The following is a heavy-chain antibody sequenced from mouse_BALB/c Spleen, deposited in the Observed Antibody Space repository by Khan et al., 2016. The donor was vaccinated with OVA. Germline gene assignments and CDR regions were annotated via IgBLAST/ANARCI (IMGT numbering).Heavy chain of an antibody. J-gene: IGHJ3*01. CDR3: SRGFYGGYLAWFAY. D-gene: IGHD2-3*01. CDR1: GYAFTHYL. CDR2: INPGSGGT. Sequence: QVQLKQSGTELVRPGTSVKVSCRASGYAFTHYLIEWVKQRPGQGLEWIGVINPGSGGTNYNEKFEGKATLTADNSSSTAYMHLSSLTSDDSAVYFGSRGFYGGYLAWFAYWGQGTLVTVSA. V-gene: IGHV1-54*01.